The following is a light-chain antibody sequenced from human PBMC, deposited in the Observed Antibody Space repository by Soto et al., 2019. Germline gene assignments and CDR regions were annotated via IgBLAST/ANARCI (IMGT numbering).Light chain of an antibody. J-gene: IGLJ2*01. Sequence: QSVLTRPASVSGSPGQSITISCTGTSSDVGGYNYVSWYQQHPGKAPKLMIYDVSNRPSGVSNRFSGSKSGNTASLTISGLQAEDEADYYCSSYTSSSTPGVVFGGGTKPPS. CDR3: SSYTSSSTPGVV. CDR2: DVS. V-gene: IGLV2-14*01. CDR1: SSDVGGYNY.